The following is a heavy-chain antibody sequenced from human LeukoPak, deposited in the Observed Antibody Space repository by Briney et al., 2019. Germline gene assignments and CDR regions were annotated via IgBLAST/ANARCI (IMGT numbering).Heavy chain of an antibody. CDR2: ISSSSSTI. V-gene: IGHV3-48*02. CDR3: ARSYDFWSGYYRFEY. J-gene: IGHJ4*02. CDR1: GFTFSSYS. Sequence: GGSLRLSCAASGFTFSSYSMNWVRQAPGKGLEWVSYISSSSSTIYYADSVKGRFTISRDNAKNSLYLQMNSLRDEDTAVYYCARSYDFWSGYYRFEYWGQGTLVTVSS. D-gene: IGHD3-3*01.